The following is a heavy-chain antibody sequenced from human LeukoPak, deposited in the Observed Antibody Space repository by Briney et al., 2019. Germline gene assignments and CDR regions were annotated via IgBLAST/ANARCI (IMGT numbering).Heavy chain of an antibody. Sequence: SEALSLTCTVSGGSISYYYWSWIRQPAGKGLELMGYIYYSGSTNYNPSLKSRVSISVDTSKNEFSLKLTSVTAADTAVYYCARVWSSRKAFDIWGQGTMVTVSS. D-gene: IGHD3-16*01. J-gene: IGHJ3*02. V-gene: IGHV4-59*01. CDR1: GGSISYYY. CDR2: IYYSGST. CDR3: ARVWSSRKAFDI.